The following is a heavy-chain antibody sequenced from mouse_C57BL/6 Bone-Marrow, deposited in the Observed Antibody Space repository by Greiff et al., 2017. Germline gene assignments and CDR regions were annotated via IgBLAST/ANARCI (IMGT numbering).Heavy chain of an antibody. Sequence: QVQLQQSGAELARPGASVKLSCKASGYTFTSYGISWVKQRPGQGLEWIGVIKTGSGGTNYNEKFKDKATLTADKSSSTACMQLSSLISEDSAVYFWARSKSWDAWFAYWGQGNLVTVSA. CDR1: GYTFTSYG. D-gene: IGHD4-1*01. J-gene: IGHJ3*01. CDR3: ARSKSWDAWFAY. CDR2: IKTGSGGT. V-gene: IGHV1-81*01.